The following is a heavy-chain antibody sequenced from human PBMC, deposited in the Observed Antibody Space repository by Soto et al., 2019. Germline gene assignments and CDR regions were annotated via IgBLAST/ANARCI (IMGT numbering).Heavy chain of an antibody. J-gene: IGHJ5*02. V-gene: IGHV3-23*01. CDR3: AKHAEYQLVSWFYP. CDR2: ISAGGGNT. D-gene: IGHD2-2*01. CDR1: GFSFRTYA. Sequence: EVQLLASGGGLVQPGGSLRLSCAVSGFSFRTYAMSWVRQAPGKGLEWVSGISAGGGNTYYADSVRGRFTISRDNSKDTLYLQIPSLKAEDTAFYYCAKHAEYQLVSWFYPWGQGTLVTVSS.